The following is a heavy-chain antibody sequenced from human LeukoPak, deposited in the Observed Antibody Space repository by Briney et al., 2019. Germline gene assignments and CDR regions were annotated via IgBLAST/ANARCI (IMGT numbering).Heavy chain of an antibody. CDR1: GFTFSTYT. D-gene: IGHD3-16*01. CDR2: ISSSSVSI. V-gene: IGHV3-48*04. Sequence: GGSLRLSCAASGFTFSTYTMNWVRQAPGKGLEWVSSISSSSVSIYYADSVKGRFTISRDNAKNSLYLQMNSLRAEDTAVYYCASTQGGYFDYWGQGTLVTVSS. CDR3: ASTQGGYFDY. J-gene: IGHJ4*02.